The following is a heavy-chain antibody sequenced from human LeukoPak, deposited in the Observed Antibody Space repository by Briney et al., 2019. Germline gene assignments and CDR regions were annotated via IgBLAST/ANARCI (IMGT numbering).Heavy chain of an antibody. D-gene: IGHD6-19*01. J-gene: IGHJ4*02. Sequence: PGGSLRLSCAASGFTFSSYAMSWVRQAPGKGLVWVSAISSSGGSTHYADSVKGRFTISRDNSRNTLYLQMNSLRAEDTAIYYCAKDRTGYSSSFDYWGQGTLVTVSS. CDR2: ISSSGGST. V-gene: IGHV3-23*01. CDR3: AKDRTGYSSSFDY. CDR1: GFTFSSYA.